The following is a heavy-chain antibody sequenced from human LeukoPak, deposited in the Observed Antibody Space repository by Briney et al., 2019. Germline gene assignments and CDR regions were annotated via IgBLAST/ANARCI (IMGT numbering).Heavy chain of an antibody. CDR1: GYSFTSYW. CDR3: ARKSTPETGVHCFDY. D-gene: IGHD7-27*01. V-gene: IGHV5-51*01. Sequence: PGGSLRLSCKGSGYSFTSYWIAWVRQMPGKGLEWMGIIYPGDSDTRYSPSFQGQVTISADKSISTAYLQWSSLKASDTAMYYCARKSTPETGVHCFDYWGQGTLVTVSS. CDR2: IYPGDSDT. J-gene: IGHJ4*02.